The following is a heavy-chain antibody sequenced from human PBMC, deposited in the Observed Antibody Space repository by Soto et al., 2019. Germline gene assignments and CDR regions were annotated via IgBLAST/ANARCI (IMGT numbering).Heavy chain of an antibody. CDR2: INAGNGNT. CDR1: GYTFTSYA. Sequence: ASVKVSCKASGYTFTSYAMHWVRQAPGQRLEWMGWINAGNGNTKYSQKLQGRVTITRDTSASTAYMELSSLRSEDTALYYCASTAHSSGYYYVDKALDYWGQGTLVTVSS. CDR3: ASTAHSSGYYYVDKALDY. D-gene: IGHD3-22*01. J-gene: IGHJ4*02. V-gene: IGHV1-3*01.